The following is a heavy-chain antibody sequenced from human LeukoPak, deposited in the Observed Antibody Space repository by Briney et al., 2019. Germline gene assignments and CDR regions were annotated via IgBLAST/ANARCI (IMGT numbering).Heavy chain of an antibody. CDR3: ARGLHYDILTGYSGMDV. CDR2: IYYTGST. J-gene: IGHJ6*02. V-gene: IGHV4-59*12. CDR1: GGSISSYY. Sequence: KPSETLALTCTVSGGSISSYYWSWIRQPPGEGLGWIGYIYYTGSTNYNPSLKSRVTISVDTSKNQFSLKLSSVTAADTAVYYCARGLHYDILTGYSGMDVWGQGTTVTVSS. D-gene: IGHD3-9*01.